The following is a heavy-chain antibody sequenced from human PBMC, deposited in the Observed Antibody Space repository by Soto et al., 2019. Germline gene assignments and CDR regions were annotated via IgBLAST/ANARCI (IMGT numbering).Heavy chain of an antibody. Sequence: GGSLRLSCAASGFTFDDYTMHWVRQAPGKGLEWVSLISWDGGSTYYADSVKGRFTISRDNSKNSLYLQMNSLRTEDTALYYCAKGREMATIYLYYGMDVWGQGTTVTVSS. J-gene: IGHJ6*02. CDR2: ISWDGGST. V-gene: IGHV3-43*01. CDR1: GFTFDDYT. D-gene: IGHD5-12*01. CDR3: AKGREMATIYLYYGMDV.